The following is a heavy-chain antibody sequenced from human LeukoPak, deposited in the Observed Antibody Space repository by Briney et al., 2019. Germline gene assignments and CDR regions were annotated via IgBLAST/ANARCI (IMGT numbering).Heavy chain of an antibody. CDR1: GGTFSSYA. D-gene: IGHD2-15*01. CDR3: ARFHPSGYFDY. Sequence: SVKVSCRASGGTFSSYAISWVRQAPGQGLEWMGRIIPIFGTANYAQKFQGRVTITTDESTSTAYMELSSLRSEDTAVYYCARFHPSGYFDYWGQGTLVTVSS. CDR2: IIPIFGTA. V-gene: IGHV1-69*05. J-gene: IGHJ4*02.